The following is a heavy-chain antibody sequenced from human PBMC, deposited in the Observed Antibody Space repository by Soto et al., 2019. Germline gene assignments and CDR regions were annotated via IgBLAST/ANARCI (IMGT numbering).Heavy chain of an antibody. CDR3: AKVRSTSCVDY. CDR1: GGSISSSSYY. V-gene: IGHV4-31*03. D-gene: IGHD2-2*01. J-gene: IGHJ4*02. CDR2: IYYSGTT. Sequence: SETLSLTCTVSGGSISSSSYYWGRIRQHPGKGLEWIGYIYYSGTTYYNPSLKSRVTVSVDTSKNQFSLKLSSVTAADTAVYYCAKVRSTSCVDYWGQGTLVTVSS.